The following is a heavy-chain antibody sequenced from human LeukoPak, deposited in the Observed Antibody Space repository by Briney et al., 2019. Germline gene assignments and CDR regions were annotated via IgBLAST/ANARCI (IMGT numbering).Heavy chain of an antibody. CDR2: IYNTGST. V-gene: IGHV4-59*12. D-gene: IGHD1-26*01. CDR1: GGSLSKYY. J-gene: IGHJ6*02. Sequence: SETLSLTCTVSGGSLSKYYWSWIRQAPGKGLEWIGNIYNTGSTNYNPSLMSRVTILVDTSKNQFSLKLSSVTAADTAAYYCARDHSGSYSYYHYYYGLDVWGQGTTVSVSS. CDR3: ARDHSGSYSYYHYYYGLDV.